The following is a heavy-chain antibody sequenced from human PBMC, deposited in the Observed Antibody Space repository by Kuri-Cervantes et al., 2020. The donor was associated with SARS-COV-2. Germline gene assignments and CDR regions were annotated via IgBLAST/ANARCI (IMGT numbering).Heavy chain of an antibody. D-gene: IGHD2-15*01. CDR1: GYSFTSYW. Sequence: GESLKISCQGSGYSFTSYWIGWVRQMTGKGLEWMGIIYPGDSDTRYSPSFQGQVTISADKSISTAYLQWSSLKASDTAMYYCARPGYCSGGSCYSLYYWGQGTLVTVSS. V-gene: IGHV5-51*01. J-gene: IGHJ4*02. CDR3: ARPGYCSGGSCYSLYY. CDR2: IYPGDSDT.